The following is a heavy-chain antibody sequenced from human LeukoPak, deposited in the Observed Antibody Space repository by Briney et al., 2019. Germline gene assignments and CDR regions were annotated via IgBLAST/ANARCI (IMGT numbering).Heavy chain of an antibody. J-gene: IGHJ4*02. Sequence: GGSLRLSCAASGFTFSSYAMPWVRQAPGKGLEWVSYISNSGSTIYYADSVKGRFTISRDNAKNSLYLQMNSLRAEDTAVYYCARIPATSGYYYRYFDYWGQGTLVTVSS. CDR1: GFTFSSYA. D-gene: IGHD3-22*01. V-gene: IGHV3-48*04. CDR2: ISNSGSTI. CDR3: ARIPATSGYYYRYFDY.